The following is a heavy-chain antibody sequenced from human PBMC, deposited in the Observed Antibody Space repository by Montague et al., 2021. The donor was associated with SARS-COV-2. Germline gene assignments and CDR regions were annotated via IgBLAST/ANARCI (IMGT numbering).Heavy chain of an antibody. CDR2: INRNGST. J-gene: IGHJ3*02. V-gene: IGHV4-34*01. D-gene: IGHD2-2*01. CDR3: ARGPVPAAFDI. CDR1: GGSFSGYH. Sequence: SETLSLTCVVYGGSFSGYHWSWIRQPPGKGLEWIGEINRNGSTTYTPSLKSRVTISIDMSKNQFSLKLNSVTAADTAVYYCARGPVPAAFDIWGQGTMVTVSS.